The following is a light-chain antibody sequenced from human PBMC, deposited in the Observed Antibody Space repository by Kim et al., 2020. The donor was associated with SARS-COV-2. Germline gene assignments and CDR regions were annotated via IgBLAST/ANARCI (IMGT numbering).Light chain of an antibody. Sequence: APEKTGSLACGRDNIGDKSGHWYRRKPGRAPVLVIYYDSNRRSGIPERFSGSNSGNTATLTISRVEAGDEADYSCQVWDRGSDQKVFGGGTKVTVL. CDR1: NIGDKS. CDR3: QVWDRGSDQKV. J-gene: IGLJ3*02. V-gene: IGLV3-21*04. CDR2: YDS.